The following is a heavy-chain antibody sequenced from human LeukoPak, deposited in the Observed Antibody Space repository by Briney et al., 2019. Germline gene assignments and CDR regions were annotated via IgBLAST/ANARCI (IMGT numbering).Heavy chain of an antibody. CDR2: INHSGST. V-gene: IGHV4-34*01. J-gene: IGHJ4*02. D-gene: IGHD3-3*01. CDR1: GGSFSGYY. Sequence: SETLSLTCAVYGGSFSGYYWSWIRQPPGKGLEWIGEINHSGSTNYNPSLKSRVTISVDTSKNQLSLKLSSVTAADTAVYYCARASGRITIFGVVIRGHLDYWGQGTLVTVSS. CDR3: ARASGRITIFGVVIRGHLDY.